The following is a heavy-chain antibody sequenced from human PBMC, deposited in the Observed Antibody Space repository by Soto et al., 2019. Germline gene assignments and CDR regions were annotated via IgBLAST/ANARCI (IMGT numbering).Heavy chain of an antibody. V-gene: IGHV1-18*01. CDR2: ISPYNGNT. CDR1: GYTFTSYG. J-gene: IGHJ4*02. Sequence: ASVKVSCKASGYTFTSYGISWVRQAPGQGLEWMGWISPYNGNTNYAQNLQGRVTMTADKSTTTAYMELSGLRSEDTAVYYCARGPDYADYIDYWAQGSLVPVSS. D-gene: IGHD4-17*01. CDR3: ARGPDYADYIDY.